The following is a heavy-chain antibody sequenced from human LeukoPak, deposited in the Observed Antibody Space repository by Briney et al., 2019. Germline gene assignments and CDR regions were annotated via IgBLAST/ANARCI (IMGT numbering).Heavy chain of an antibody. V-gene: IGHV3-23*01. CDR2: ISGSGAST. CDR1: GFTFSSYG. D-gene: IGHD3-22*01. J-gene: IGHJ4*02. Sequence: GKSLRLSCAASGFTFSSYGMTWVRQAPGKGLEWVSAISGSGASTYYADSVKGRFTISRDNSKNTLFLQMNSLRAEDTAIYYCAKDQLADYYDNSGYFDCWGQGTLVTVSS. CDR3: AKDQLADYYDNSGYFDC.